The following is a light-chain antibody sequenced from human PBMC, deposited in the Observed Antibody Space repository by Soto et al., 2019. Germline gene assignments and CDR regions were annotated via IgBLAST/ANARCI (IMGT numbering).Light chain of an antibody. Sequence: QSALTQPPSASGSPGQSVTISCTGTSSDVGGYNYVSWYQQHPGKAPKLMIYEVSKRPSGVPDRFSGSKSGNTASLTVSGLQAEDEADYYCSSYAGSNILFGGVTKLTVL. CDR1: SSDVGGYNY. V-gene: IGLV2-8*01. CDR2: EVS. J-gene: IGLJ2*01. CDR3: SSYAGSNIL.